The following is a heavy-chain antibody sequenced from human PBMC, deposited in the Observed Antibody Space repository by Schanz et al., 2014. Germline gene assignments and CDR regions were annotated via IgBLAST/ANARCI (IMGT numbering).Heavy chain of an antibody. Sequence: EVQLLESGGGLVQPGGSLRLSCAASGFTFSSYAMSWVRQAPGKGLEWVSALSGSGGSTYYADSVKGRFTISRDNSKNTLYLQMNSLRTEDTAVYYCASGVHGSSLQKGLQFWGRGTLVIVSS. D-gene: IGHD3-10*01. CDR1: GFTFSSYA. J-gene: IGHJ1*01. V-gene: IGHV3-23*01. CDR2: LSGSGGST. CDR3: ASGVHGSSLQKGLQF.